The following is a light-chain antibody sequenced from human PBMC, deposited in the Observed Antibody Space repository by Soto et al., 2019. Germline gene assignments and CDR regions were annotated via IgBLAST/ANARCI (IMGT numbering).Light chain of an antibody. V-gene: IGKV3-11*01. CDR3: QQRSNWPPIT. Sequence: EIVLTQSPATLSLSPGERATLSCRASQSISSYLAWNQQKPGQAPRLLIYDASNRATGIPARFSGSGSGTDFTLTISSLEPEDCAVYYCQQRSNWPPITFGQGTRLEIK. CDR1: QSISSY. CDR2: DAS. J-gene: IGKJ5*01.